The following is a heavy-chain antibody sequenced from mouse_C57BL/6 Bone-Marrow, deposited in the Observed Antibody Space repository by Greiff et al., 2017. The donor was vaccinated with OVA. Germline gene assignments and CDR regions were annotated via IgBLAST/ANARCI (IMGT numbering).Heavy chain of an antibody. CDR3: ARVGGY. CDR1: GYTFTSYW. CDR2: IDPSDSYT. V-gene: IGHV1-69*01. Sequence: QVQLQQPGAELVMPGASVKLSCKASGYTFTSYWMHWVKQRPGQGLEWIGEIDPSDSYTNFNQKFKGKSTLTVDKSSSTAYMQLSSLTSEDSAVYYCARVGGYWGQGTTLTVSS. J-gene: IGHJ2*01.